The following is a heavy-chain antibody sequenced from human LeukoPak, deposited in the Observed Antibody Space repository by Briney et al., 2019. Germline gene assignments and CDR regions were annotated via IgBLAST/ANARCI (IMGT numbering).Heavy chain of an antibody. J-gene: IGHJ4*02. Sequence: PGGPLRLSCAASGFNFSTQEMAWVRQAPGKGLEWVSYISKDGRTIYYADSVKGRFTISRDNTRNSLFLQLSSLSADDTAFYYCARGSYTGFDLYFDSWGQGTLVTISS. D-gene: IGHD5-12*01. CDR1: GFNFSTQE. CDR3: ARGSYTGFDLYFDS. CDR2: ISKDGRTI. V-gene: IGHV3-48*03.